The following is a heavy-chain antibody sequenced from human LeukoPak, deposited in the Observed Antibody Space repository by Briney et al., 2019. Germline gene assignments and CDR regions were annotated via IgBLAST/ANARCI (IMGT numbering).Heavy chain of an antibody. J-gene: IGHJ4*02. CDR3: ARRAGGYSHPYDY. CDR1: GFTVSTNY. V-gene: IGHV3-53*01. CDR2: IYSGGST. D-gene: IGHD4-23*01. Sequence: GGSLRLSCVVSGFTVSTNYMSWVRQAPGKGLEWVSLIYSGGSTYYADSVKGRFTISRDNSKNTLYLQMNSLRAEDTAVYYCARRAGGYSHPYDYWGQGTLVTVSS.